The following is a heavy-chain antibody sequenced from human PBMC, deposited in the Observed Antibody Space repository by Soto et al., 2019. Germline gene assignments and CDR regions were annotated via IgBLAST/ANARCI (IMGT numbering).Heavy chain of an antibody. J-gene: IGHJ5*02. V-gene: IGHV3-7*01. CDR1: GFTFSSYW. CDR2: IKQDGSEK. D-gene: IGHD2-2*01. Sequence: EVQLVESGGGLVQPGGSLRLSCAASGFTFSSYWMSWVRQAPGKGLEWVANIKQDGSEKYYVDSVKGRFTISRDNAKNSLYLQMNSLRAEDTAVYYCARDGRYCSSTSCLPNWFDPWGQGTLVTVSS. CDR3: ARDGRYCSSTSCLPNWFDP.